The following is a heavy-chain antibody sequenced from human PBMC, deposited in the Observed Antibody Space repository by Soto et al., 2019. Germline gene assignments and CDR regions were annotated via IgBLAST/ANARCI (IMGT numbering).Heavy chain of an antibody. CDR1: GGSISSYY. CDR3: GRDQVPAALLGLYDP. D-gene: IGHD2-2*01. Sequence: SETLSLTCTVSGGSISSYYWSWIRQPPGKGLEWIGYIYYSGSTNYNPSLKSRVTISVDTSKNQFSLKLSSVTAADTAVYYCGRDQVPAALLGLYDPWGQGTLVTVSS. V-gene: IGHV4-59*01. J-gene: IGHJ5*02. CDR2: IYYSGST.